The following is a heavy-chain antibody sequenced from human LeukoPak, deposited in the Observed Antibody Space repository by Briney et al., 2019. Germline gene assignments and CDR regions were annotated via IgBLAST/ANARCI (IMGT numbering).Heavy chain of an antibody. V-gene: IGHV4-59*08. Sequence: PSETLALTCTVSGGSISSYYWSWIRQPPEKGLEWIGYIYYSGSTNYNPSLKSRVTISVDTSKNQFSLKLSSVTAADTAVYYCARRGSRAFDYWGQGTLVTVSS. CDR3: ARRGSRAFDY. D-gene: IGHD6-13*01. CDR1: GGSISSYY. J-gene: IGHJ3*01. CDR2: IYYSGST.